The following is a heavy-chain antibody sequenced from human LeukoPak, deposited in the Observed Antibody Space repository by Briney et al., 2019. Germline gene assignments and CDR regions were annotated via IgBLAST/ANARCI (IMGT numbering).Heavy chain of an antibody. CDR1: GYTFTSYY. J-gene: IGHJ3*02. Sequence: ASVKVSCKASGYTFTSYYMHWVRQAPGQGLEWMGIINPSGGSTSYAQKFQGRVTMTRDTSTSTVHMELSSLRSEDTAVYYCARVDGQQLVPGAFDIWGQGTMVTVSS. D-gene: IGHD6-13*01. V-gene: IGHV1-46*01. CDR2: INPSGGST. CDR3: ARVDGQQLVPGAFDI.